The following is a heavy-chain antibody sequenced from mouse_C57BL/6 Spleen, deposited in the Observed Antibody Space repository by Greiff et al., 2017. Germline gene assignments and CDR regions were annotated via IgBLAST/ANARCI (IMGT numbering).Heavy chain of an antibody. CDR2: IDPSDSET. CDR3: ARVNGYYEDY. CDR1: GYTFTSYW. D-gene: IGHD2-3*01. J-gene: IGHJ2*01. V-gene: IGHV1-52*01. Sequence: VQLQQPGAELVRPGSSVKLSCKASGYTFTSYWMHWVKQRPIQGLEWIGNIDPSDSETHYNQKFKDKATLTVDKSSSTAYMQLSSLTSEDSAVYYCARVNGYYEDYWGQGTTLTVSS.